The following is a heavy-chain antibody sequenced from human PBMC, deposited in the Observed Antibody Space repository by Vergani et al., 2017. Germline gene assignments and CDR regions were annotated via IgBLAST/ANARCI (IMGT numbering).Heavy chain of an antibody. CDR2: IISSGSTI. CDR1: GFTFSSYS. J-gene: IGHJ6*02. V-gene: IGHV3-21*04. D-gene: IGHD5-18*01. Sequence: EVQLVESGGGLVKPGGSLRLSCAASGFTFSSYSMNWVRQAPGKGLEGVSSIISSGSTIYYADSVKGRFTISRDNAKNSLYLQMNSLRAEDTAVYYSARDQGYSYGHSYYYYYYGMDVWGQGTTVTVSS. CDR3: ARDQGYSYGHSYYYYYYGMDV.